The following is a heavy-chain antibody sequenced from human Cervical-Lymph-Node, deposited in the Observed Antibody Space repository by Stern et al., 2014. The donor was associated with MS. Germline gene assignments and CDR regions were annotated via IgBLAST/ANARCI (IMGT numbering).Heavy chain of an antibody. D-gene: IGHD7-27*01. CDR2: INPNSGDT. J-gene: IGHJ4*02. Sequence: QVQLVESGAEVKKPGASVKVSCKASGYTFTGYYIHWVRQAPGPGLEWMGWINPNSGDTNYAQKFQGRVTMTSDTSISTAYMELSRLTSDDTAVYYCARDMGNWGDDYWGQGTLVTVSS. CDR3: ARDMGNWGDDY. V-gene: IGHV1-2*02. CDR1: GYTFTGYY.